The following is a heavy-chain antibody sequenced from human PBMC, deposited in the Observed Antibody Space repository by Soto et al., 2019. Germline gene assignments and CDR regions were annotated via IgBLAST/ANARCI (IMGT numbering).Heavy chain of an antibody. CDR3: ARERAAAGTGWFDP. D-gene: IGHD6-13*01. V-gene: IGHV1-18*01. J-gene: IGHJ5*02. Sequence: ASVKVSCKASGYTFTSYGISWVRQAPGQGLEWMGWISDYNGNTKYAQKLQGRVTMTTDTSTSTAYMELSSLRSEDTAVYYCARERAAAGTGWFDPWGQGTLVTVSS. CDR2: ISDYNGNT. CDR1: GYTFTSYG.